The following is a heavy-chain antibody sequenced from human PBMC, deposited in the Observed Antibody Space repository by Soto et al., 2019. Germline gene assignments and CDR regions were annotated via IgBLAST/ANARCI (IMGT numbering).Heavy chain of an antibody. V-gene: IGHV3-23*01. Sequence: GGSLRLSCAVSGFTFSSCGMSWVRQAPGKGLEWVSAIGGSGPSTYYADSVRGRFTISRDTSKNTVYLQMDSLRGDDTALYYCVKDGIAVSGPGTNAFDIWGHGTMVTVSS. J-gene: IGHJ3*02. D-gene: IGHD6-19*01. CDR1: GFTFSSCG. CDR2: IGGSGPST. CDR3: VKDGIAVSGPGTNAFDI.